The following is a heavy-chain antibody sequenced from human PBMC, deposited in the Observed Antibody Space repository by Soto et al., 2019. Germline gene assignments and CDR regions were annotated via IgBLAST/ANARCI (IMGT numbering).Heavy chain of an antibody. CDR1: GFTFSSYA. D-gene: IGHD2-2*01. V-gene: IGHV3-23*01. CDR2: ISGSGGST. CDR3: SNIVVVPAAIMAPPDRDY. J-gene: IGHJ4*02. Sequence: GGSLRLSCAASGFTFSSYAMSWVRQAPGKGLEWVSAISGSGGSTYYADSVKGRFTISRDNSKNTLYLQMNSLRAEDTAVYYCSNIVVVPAAIMAPPDRDYWGQGTLVTVSS.